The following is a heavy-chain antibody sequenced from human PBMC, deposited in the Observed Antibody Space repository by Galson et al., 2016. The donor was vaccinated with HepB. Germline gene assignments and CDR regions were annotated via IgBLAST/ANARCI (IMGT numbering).Heavy chain of an antibody. Sequence: LRLSCAASGFNLRNYWMHWVRQAPGQGLVWVSSINTHGTSTSYADSVKGRFTLSRDNAENTLYLQMNSLRAEDTAVYFCVRDHSVVPTTAYNWFDPWGRGTLVTVSS. J-gene: IGHJ5*02. CDR1: GFNLRNYW. CDR2: INTHGTST. CDR3: VRDHSVVPTTAYNWFDP. D-gene: IGHD4-23*01. V-gene: IGHV3-74*01.